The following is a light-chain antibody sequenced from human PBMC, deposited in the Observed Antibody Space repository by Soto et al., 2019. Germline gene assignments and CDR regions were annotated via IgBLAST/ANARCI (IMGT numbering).Light chain of an antibody. CDR1: SRDLGGSNY. J-gene: IGLJ1*01. Sequence: ALAQPPPAAGAPGQSVTISRTGTSRDLGGSNYVSWYHHHPGKAPKLMIYEVSKRPSGVPDRFSGSKSGNTASLTVSGLQAEDEADYYCTSYGGSNNFYVFGTGTTVTVL. CDR3: TSYGGSNNFYV. CDR2: EVS. V-gene: IGLV2-8*01.